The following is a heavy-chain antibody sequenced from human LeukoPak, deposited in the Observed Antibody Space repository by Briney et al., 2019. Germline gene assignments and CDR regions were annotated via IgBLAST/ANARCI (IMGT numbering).Heavy chain of an antibody. D-gene: IGHD4-23*01. CDR1: GGTFSSYA. Sequence: ASVKVSCKASGGTFSSYAISWVRQAPGQGLEWMGGIIPIFGTANYAQKFQGRVTITTDESTSTAYMELSSLRSEDTAVYYCARDLGGGGYYYYMDVWGKGTTVTVSS. CDR3: ARDLGGGGYYYYMDV. CDR2: IIPIFGTA. V-gene: IGHV1-69*05. J-gene: IGHJ6*03.